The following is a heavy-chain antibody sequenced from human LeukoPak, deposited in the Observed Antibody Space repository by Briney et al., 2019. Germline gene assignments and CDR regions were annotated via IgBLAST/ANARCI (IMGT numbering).Heavy chain of an antibody. CDR3: ARHRTAYCGGDCFIFDY. CDR2: IYYSGST. D-gene: IGHD2-21*02. CDR1: GGSISSYY. J-gene: IGHJ4*02. Sequence: SETLSLTCTVSGGSISSYYWSWIRQPPGKGLEWIGYIYYSGSTNYNPSLKSRVTISVDTSKNQFSLKLSSVTAADTAVYYCARHRTAYCGGDCFIFDYWGQGTLVTVSS. V-gene: IGHV4-59*08.